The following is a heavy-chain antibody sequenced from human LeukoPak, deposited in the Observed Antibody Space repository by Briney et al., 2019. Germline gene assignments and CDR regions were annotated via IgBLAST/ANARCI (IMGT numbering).Heavy chain of an antibody. CDR1: GFSLTTSGMC. V-gene: IGHV2-70*01. CDR3: ARVSEARGDSFGYYYYGLDV. Sequence: SGPALVKPTQTLTLTCTFSGFSLTTSGMCVSWIRQPPGKALEWLALTDWDDDKYYSTSLRTRLTVSKDTSKNRVVLTMTNMDPVDTATYYCARVSEARGDSFGYYYYGLDVWGQGTTVTVSS. CDR2: TDWDDDK. J-gene: IGHJ6*02. D-gene: IGHD3-3*01.